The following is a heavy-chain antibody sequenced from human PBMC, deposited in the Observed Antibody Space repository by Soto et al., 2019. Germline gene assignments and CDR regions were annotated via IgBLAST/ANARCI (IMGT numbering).Heavy chain of an antibody. CDR3: ARDRNYGDFDY. CDR2: ISAYTGNT. Sequence: QVQLVQSGAEVKKPGASVKVSCKASGYTFTSYGISWVRQAPGQGLAWMGWISAYTGNTNYAQKRQGRVTMTQDPSTSTAYLELMSLRSDDPAVYCCARDRNYGDFDYWGQGTLVTVSS. D-gene: IGHD4-17*01. V-gene: IGHV1-18*01. CDR1: GYTFTSYG. J-gene: IGHJ4*02.